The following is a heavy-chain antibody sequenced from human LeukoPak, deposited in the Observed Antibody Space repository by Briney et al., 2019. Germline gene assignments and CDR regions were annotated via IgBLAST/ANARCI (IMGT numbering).Heavy chain of an antibody. D-gene: IGHD2-21*01. CDR2: ISYDGSNK. J-gene: IGHJ4*02. V-gene: IGHV3-30*03. CDR1: GFAFSSYG. Sequence: GGSLRLSCAASGFAFSSYGMHWVRQAPGKGLEWVAVISYDGSNKYYADSVKGRFTISRDNSKNTLYLQMNSLRAEDTAVYYCARDCDSAHYFDYWGQGTLVTVSS. CDR3: ARDCDSAHYFDY.